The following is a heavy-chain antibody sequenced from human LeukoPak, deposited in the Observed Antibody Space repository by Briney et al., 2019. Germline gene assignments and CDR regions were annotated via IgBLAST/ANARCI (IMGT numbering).Heavy chain of an antibody. CDR3: ARADYGDSAATAYSMDV. V-gene: IGHV4-30-4*01. CDR1: GGSINSGYYY. CDR2: IYYSGGT. Sequence: SETLSLTCTVSGGSINSGYYYWSWLRQPPGKGLEWIGYIYYSGGTDYNPSLKGRVTISEDTSKNQFSLSLSSVTAADTAVYYCARADYGDSAATAYSMDVWGHGTTVTVSS. D-gene: IGHD4-17*01. J-gene: IGHJ6*02.